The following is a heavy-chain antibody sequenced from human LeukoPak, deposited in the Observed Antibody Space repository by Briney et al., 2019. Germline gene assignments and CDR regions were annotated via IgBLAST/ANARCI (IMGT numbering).Heavy chain of an antibody. CDR3: TRPVNGDYLFEY. CDR1: GCTFSNYC. CDR2: INTDGTST. J-gene: IGHJ4*02. Sequence: GGSLTLSCAASGCTFSNYCMYWVRQAPGKGLVCVSRINTDGTSTYYAGSVKGRFTISRDNAKNTIYLQMNSLRVEDTAVYYCTRPVNGDYLFEYWGQGILVTVSS. V-gene: IGHV3-74*01. D-gene: IGHD4-17*01.